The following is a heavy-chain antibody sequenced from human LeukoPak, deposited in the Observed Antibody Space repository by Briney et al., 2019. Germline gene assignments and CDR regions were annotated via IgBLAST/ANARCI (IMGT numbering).Heavy chain of an antibody. Sequence: GASVNVSCKVSVGTFSHYAISWVRQAPGQGLEWMGRIIPIFCIANYAQKFQGRVTITADKSTSTAYMELSSLRSEDTAVYYCARARSDYYDSSGYYYTSGFDIWGQGTMVTVSS. J-gene: IGHJ3*02. V-gene: IGHV1-69*04. CDR1: VGTFSHYA. D-gene: IGHD3-22*01. CDR2: IIPIFCIA. CDR3: ARARSDYYDSSGYYYTSGFDI.